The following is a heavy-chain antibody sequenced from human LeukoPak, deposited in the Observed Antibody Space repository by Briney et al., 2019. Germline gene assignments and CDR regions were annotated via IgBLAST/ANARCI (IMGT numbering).Heavy chain of an antibody. V-gene: IGHV1-18*01. D-gene: IGHD6-13*01. CDR1: GYTFTSYG. J-gene: IGHJ4*02. CDR3: ARLYGYSSSWPRGDFDY. CDR2: ISAYNGNT. Sequence: ASVKVSCKASGYTFTSYGISWVRQAPGQGLEWMGWISAYNGNTNYAQELQGRVTMTTDTSTSTAYMELRSLRSDDTAVYYCARLYGYSSSWPRGDFDYWGQGTLVTVSS.